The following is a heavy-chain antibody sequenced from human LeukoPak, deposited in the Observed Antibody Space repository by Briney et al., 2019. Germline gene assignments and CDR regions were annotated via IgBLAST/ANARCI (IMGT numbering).Heavy chain of an antibody. CDR2: IYYSGST. Sequence: SETLSLTCTVSGGSISSSSYYWGWIRQPPGKGLEWIGSIYYSGSTYYNPSLKSRVTISVDTSKNQFSLKLSSVTAADTAVYYCARQARNNWFDPWGQGTLVTVSS. J-gene: IGHJ5*02. V-gene: IGHV4-39*01. CDR1: GGSISSSSYY. CDR3: ARQARNNWFDP.